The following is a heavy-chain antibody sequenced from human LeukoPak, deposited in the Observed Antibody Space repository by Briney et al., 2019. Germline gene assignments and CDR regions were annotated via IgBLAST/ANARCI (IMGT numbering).Heavy chain of an antibody. CDR2: IYYSGST. D-gene: IGHD4-17*01. V-gene: IGHV4-61*01. CDR3: ARERDYGDYFDY. Sequence: PSETLSLTCTVSGGSISSSSYYWSWIRQPPGKGLEWIGYIYYSGSTNYNPSLKSRVTISVDTSKNQFSLKLSSVTAADTAVYYCARERDYGDYFDYWGQGTLVTVSS. J-gene: IGHJ4*02. CDR1: GGSISSSSYY.